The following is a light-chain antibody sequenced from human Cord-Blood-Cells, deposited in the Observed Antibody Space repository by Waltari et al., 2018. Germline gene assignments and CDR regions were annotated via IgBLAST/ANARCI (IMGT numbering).Light chain of an antibody. J-gene: IGLJ3*02. CDR3: SSYTSSSTWV. V-gene: IGLV2-14*01. CDR2: DVS. Sequence: QSALTHPASVSGSPGQSITISCTGTSRDVGRYNYVYWYQQHPGKDPKLMIYDVSKRPSGVSTRFSGSKSGHTASLTISGLQAEDEAYYYCSSYTSSSTWVFGGGPKLTVL. CDR1: SRDVGRYNY.